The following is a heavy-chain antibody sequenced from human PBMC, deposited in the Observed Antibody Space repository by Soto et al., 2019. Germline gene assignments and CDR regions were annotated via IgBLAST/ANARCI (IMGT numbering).Heavy chain of an antibody. CDR3: TRDRDILTGYYSPNSFDY. CDR2: IRSNTFGGTT. D-gene: IGHD3-9*01. CDR1: GFTFGDYA. J-gene: IGHJ4*02. Sequence: GGSLRLSCTASGFTFGDYAMGWFRQAPGKGLEWVGFIRSNTFGGTTVYAASVKGRFTISRDDSKSIAYLQMNSLKTEDTAMYYCTRDRDILTGYYSPNSFDYSGQGA. V-gene: IGHV3-49*03.